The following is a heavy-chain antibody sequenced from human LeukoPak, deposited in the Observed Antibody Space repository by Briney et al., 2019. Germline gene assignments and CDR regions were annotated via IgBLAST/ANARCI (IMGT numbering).Heavy chain of an antibody. Sequence: LGGYLRLSCAASGFTFSSYALHWVRQAPGKGLEWVSAISGSGVSTCYADSVKGRFTVSRDNSKNTLYLQMSSLRAEDTAVYYCAKDERNWNYNLASQTYDWGQGTLVTVSS. D-gene: IGHD1-7*01. V-gene: IGHV3-23*01. J-gene: IGHJ4*02. CDR1: GFTFSSYA. CDR3: AKDERNWNYNLASQTYD. CDR2: ISGSGVST.